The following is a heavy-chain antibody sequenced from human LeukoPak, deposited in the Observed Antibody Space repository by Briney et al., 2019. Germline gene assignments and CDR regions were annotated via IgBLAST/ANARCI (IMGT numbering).Heavy chain of an antibody. Sequence: GGSLRLSCAASGFRFSSYAMSWVRQAPGKGLEWVSAISGSGGSTYYADSVKGRFTISRDNSKNTLYLQMNSLRAEDTAVYYCAKVGTPLGYYYMDVWGKGTTVTVSS. CDR2: ISGSGGST. D-gene: IGHD1-1*01. CDR1: GFRFSSYA. J-gene: IGHJ6*03. V-gene: IGHV3-23*01. CDR3: AKVGTPLGYYYMDV.